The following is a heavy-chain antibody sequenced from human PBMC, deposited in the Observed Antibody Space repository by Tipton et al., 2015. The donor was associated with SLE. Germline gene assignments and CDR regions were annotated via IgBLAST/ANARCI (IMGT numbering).Heavy chain of an antibody. CDR2: IYYSGST. CDR1: GGSISSYY. CDR3: GGWWHDAFDI. V-gene: IGHV4-59*07. J-gene: IGHJ3*02. Sequence: TLSLTCTVSGGSISSYYWSWIQQPPGKGLEWIGYIYYSGSTNYNPSLKSRVTISVDTSKNQFSLKLSSVTAADTAVYYCGGWWHDAFDIWGQGTMVTVSS. D-gene: IGHD2-8*02.